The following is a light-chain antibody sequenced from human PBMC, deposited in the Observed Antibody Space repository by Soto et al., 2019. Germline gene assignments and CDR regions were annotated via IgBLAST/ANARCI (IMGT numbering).Light chain of an antibody. Sequence: DIQMTQSPSSLSASLLDRVTITCRSSQSISNYLNWYQQKPGKAPKLLIYAASSLQSGVPSRFSGSGSGTDFTLTISSLQPEDFATYYCQQSYSTPWTFGQGTKVDIK. V-gene: IGKV1-39*01. CDR3: QQSYSTPWT. J-gene: IGKJ1*01. CDR2: AAS. CDR1: QSISNY.